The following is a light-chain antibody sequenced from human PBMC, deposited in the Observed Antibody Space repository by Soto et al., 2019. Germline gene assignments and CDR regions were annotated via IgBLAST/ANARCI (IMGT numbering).Light chain of an antibody. Sequence: QSALTQTASVSGSPGQSITISCTGTSSDVGSYNFVSWYQQHPGKAPKLMIYEGTKRPSGVSNRFSGSKSGNTASLTISGLQADDEADYYCFSYAGGSTLVFGGGTKVTVL. J-gene: IGLJ2*01. V-gene: IGLV2-23*01. CDR1: SSDVGSYNF. CDR2: EGT. CDR3: FSYAGGSTLV.